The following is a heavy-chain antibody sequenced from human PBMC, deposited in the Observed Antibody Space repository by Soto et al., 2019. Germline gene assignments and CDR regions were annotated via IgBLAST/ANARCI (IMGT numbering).Heavy chain of an antibody. J-gene: IGHJ4*02. Sequence: QVQLVQSGAEVKKPGASVKVSCKASGYTFTSYGISWVRQAPGQGLEWMGWISAYNGNTNYAQKLQGRVTMTTDTTTSTAYMELRSLRSDDTAVYYCARASYYYGSGSYYGPDYWGQGTLVTVSS. V-gene: IGHV1-18*04. D-gene: IGHD3-10*01. CDR1: GYTFTSYG. CDR3: ARASYYYGSGSYYGPDY. CDR2: ISAYNGNT.